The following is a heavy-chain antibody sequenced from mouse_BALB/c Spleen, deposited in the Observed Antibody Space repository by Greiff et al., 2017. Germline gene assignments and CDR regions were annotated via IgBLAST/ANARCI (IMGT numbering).Heavy chain of an antibody. V-gene: IGHV2-9*02. Sequence: VMLVESGPGLVAPSQSLSITCTVSGFSLTSYGVHWVRQPPGKGLEWLGVIWAGGSTNYNSALMSRLSISKDNSKSQVFLKMNSLQTDDTAMYYCARAVGLRRNFDYWGQGTTLTVSS. J-gene: IGHJ2*01. CDR2: IWAGGST. CDR1: GFSLTSYG. D-gene: IGHD2-4*01. CDR3: ARAVGLRRNFDY.